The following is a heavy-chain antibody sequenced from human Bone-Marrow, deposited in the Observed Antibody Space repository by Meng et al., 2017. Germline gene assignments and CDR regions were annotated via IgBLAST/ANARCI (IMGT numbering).Heavy chain of an antibody. CDR1: GGSISSSSYY. V-gene: IGHV4-39*07. D-gene: IGHD3-10*01. CDR2: IYYSGST. Sequence: SETLSLTCTVPGGSISSSSYYWGWIRQPPGKGLEWIGSIYYSGSTYYNPSLKSRVTISVDTSKNQFSLKLSSVTAADTAVYYCARVPRPLWFGELSWVYYYYGMDVWGQGTTVTVSS. J-gene: IGHJ6*02. CDR3: ARVPRPLWFGELSWVYYYYGMDV.